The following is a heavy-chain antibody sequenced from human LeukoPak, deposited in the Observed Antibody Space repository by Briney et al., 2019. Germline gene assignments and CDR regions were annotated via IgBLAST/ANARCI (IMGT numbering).Heavy chain of an antibody. CDR3: AKDACRYNSGCLGFDS. J-gene: IGHJ4*02. V-gene: IGHV3-23*01. D-gene: IGHD6-19*01. Sequence: PGGSLRLSCAASRFTFSNYAMSWVRQAPGKGLEWVSAISGSGDNTYYADSVKGRFTISRDNSKNTLFLQMNSLRAEDTAVYYCAKDACRYNSGCLGFDSWGQGTLITVSS. CDR2: ISGSGDNT. CDR1: RFTFSNYA.